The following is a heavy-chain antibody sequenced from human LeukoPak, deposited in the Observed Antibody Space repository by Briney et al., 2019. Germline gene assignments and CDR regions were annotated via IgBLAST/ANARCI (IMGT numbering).Heavy chain of an antibody. V-gene: IGHV3-23*01. Sequence: TGGSLRLSCAASGFAFGSFVMSWVRQAPAKGLEWVSTIRSSDGDTYYADSVKGRFTISRDSSKNTLFLQMNSLRAEDTAMYYCTRDWQYDYWGQGTLVTVSS. CDR3: TRDWQYDY. D-gene: IGHD3/OR15-3a*01. CDR1: GFAFGSFV. J-gene: IGHJ4*02. CDR2: IRSSDGDT.